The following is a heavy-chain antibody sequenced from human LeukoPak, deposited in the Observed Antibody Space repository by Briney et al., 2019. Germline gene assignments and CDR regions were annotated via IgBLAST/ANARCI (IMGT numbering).Heavy chain of an antibody. D-gene: IGHD2-15*01. CDR3: ARGQGLLQRYYFDY. CDR2: ITNSGNSK. CDR1: EFTFSSYS. V-gene: IGHV3-48*04. J-gene: IGHJ4*02. Sequence: GGSLRLSCAASEFTFSSYSMNWVRQAPGKGLEWVSYITNSGNSKSYADSVKGRFTISRDNAENSLFLQMNSLRAEDTAVYYCARGQGLLQRYYFDYWGQGTLVTVSS.